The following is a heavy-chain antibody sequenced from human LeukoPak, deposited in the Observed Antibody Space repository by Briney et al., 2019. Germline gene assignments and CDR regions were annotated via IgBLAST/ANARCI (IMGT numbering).Heavy chain of an antibody. CDR3: ARGMVVTLIIIANWFDP. V-gene: IGHV4-39*02. Sequence: SETLSLTCTVSSGSISSGLYYWGWIRQPPGKGLEWIGSIYYSGTTCYKPSLKSRVTISVDTSKNHFSLKLSSVTAADTAVYYCARGMVVTLIIIANWFDPWGQGTLVTVSS. D-gene: IGHD2-21*02. J-gene: IGHJ5*02. CDR2: IYYSGTT. CDR1: SGSISSGLYY.